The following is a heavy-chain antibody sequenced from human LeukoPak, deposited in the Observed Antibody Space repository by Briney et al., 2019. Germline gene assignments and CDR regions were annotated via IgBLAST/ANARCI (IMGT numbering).Heavy chain of an antibody. J-gene: IGHJ4*02. CDR1: GSTFTSSA. CDR2: IVVGSGNT. V-gene: IGHV1-58*02. CDR3: AARITSPFVDY. D-gene: IGHD3-16*01. Sequence: SVKVSCKASGSTFTSSAMQWVRQARGQRLEWIGWIVVGSGNTNYAQKFQERVTITRDMSTSTAYMELSSLRSEDTTVYYCAARITSPFVDYWGQGTLVTVSS.